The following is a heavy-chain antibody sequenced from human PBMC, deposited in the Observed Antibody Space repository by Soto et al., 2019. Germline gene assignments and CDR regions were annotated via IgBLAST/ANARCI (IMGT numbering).Heavy chain of an antibody. Sequence: GGSLRLSCAASGFTFSSYAMSWVRQAPGKGLEWVSAISGSGGSTYYADSVKGRFTISRDNSKNTLYLQMNSLRAEDTAVYYCAKGGGGSWRGGLPYYYGMDVWGQGTTVTVSS. V-gene: IGHV3-23*01. D-gene: IGHD6-13*01. J-gene: IGHJ6*02. CDR1: GFTFSSYA. CDR2: ISGSGGST. CDR3: AKGGGGSWRGGLPYYYGMDV.